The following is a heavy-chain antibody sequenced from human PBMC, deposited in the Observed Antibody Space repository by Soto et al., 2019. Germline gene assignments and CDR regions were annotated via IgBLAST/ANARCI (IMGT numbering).Heavy chain of an antibody. V-gene: IGHV1-46*01. CDR1: GYTFTSYY. CDR3: ARDRGSILGGEFDY. J-gene: IGHJ4*02. Sequence: QVQLVQSGAEVKKPGASVKDSCKASGYTFTSYYMHWVRQAPRQGLEWMGIINPSGGSTSYAQKFQGRVTMTMDTSTSTVYMELGSLRSEDTVVYYCARDRGSILGGEFDYWGQGTLVTVSS. CDR2: INPSGGST. D-gene: IGHD3-16*01.